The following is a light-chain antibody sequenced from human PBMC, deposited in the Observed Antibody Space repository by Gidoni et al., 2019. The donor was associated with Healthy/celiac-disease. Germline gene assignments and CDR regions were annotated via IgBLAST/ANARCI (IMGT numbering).Light chain of an antibody. V-gene: IGKV1-39*01. CDR1: QSISSY. Sequence: IQRTQSPSSLSASVGDRVTITCRASQSISSYLNWYQQKPGQAPKLLLDAASSLQSGVPSRFSGSGSGTDFTLTISSLQPEDFATYYCQQSYSTLWTFGQGTKVEIK. J-gene: IGKJ1*01. CDR3: QQSYSTLWT. CDR2: AAS.